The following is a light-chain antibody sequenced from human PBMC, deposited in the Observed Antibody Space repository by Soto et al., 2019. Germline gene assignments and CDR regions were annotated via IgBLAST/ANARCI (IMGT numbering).Light chain of an antibody. CDR3: QQYDNSIT. CDR1: QSVSSNN. V-gene: IGKV3-20*01. J-gene: IGKJ5*01. Sequence: EIVLTQSPGTLSLSPGEGATLSCRASQSVSSNNLAWYHQKPGQPPRLLIYGASSRATGIPDRFSGSGSGTDLNIPITRLEPEDFAVYYCQQYDNSITFGQGTRLEIE. CDR2: GAS.